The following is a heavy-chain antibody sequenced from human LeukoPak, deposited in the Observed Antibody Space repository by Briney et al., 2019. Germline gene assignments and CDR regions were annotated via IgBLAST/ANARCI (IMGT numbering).Heavy chain of an antibody. J-gene: IGHJ4*02. D-gene: IGHD3-10*01. CDR2: INSDGSST. CDR3: ARDYYGSLDY. Sequence: GGSLRLSCAASRFTFSTYWMHWVRQAPGKGLVWVSLINSDGSSTTYADSVKGRFTISRDNAKNTLYLQMNSLRAEDTAVYYCARDYYGSLDYWGQGTLVTVSS. V-gene: IGHV3-74*01. CDR1: RFTFSTYW.